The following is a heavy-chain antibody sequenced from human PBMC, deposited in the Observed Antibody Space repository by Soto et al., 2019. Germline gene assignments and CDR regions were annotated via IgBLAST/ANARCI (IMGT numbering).Heavy chain of an antibody. CDR1: GGSISSGGYY. CDR2: IYYSGST. Sequence: QVQLQESGPGLVKPSQTLSLTCTVSGGSISSGGYYWSWIHQHPGKGLEWIGYIYYSGSTYYNPSLKSRVTISVDTSKTQFSLKLSSVTAADTAVYYCARDRPYYYDSSGYPSAFDIWGQGTMVTVSS. J-gene: IGHJ3*02. CDR3: ARDRPYYYDSSGYPSAFDI. V-gene: IGHV4-31*03. D-gene: IGHD3-22*01.